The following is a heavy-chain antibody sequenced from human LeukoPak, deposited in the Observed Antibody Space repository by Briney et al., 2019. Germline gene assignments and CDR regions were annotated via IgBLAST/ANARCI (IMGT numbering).Heavy chain of an antibody. CDR2: IKYDGSEK. J-gene: IGHJ4*02. CDR3: AKGYNYGRDY. CDR1: GFIFSSYG. D-gene: IGHD5-24*01. V-gene: IGHV3-30*02. Sequence: GGSLRLSCGASGFIFSSYGMHWVRQAPGKGLEWVAFIKYDGSEKSYADSVKGRFTISRDNSKNTLYLHMNRLRGEDTAVYYCAKGYNYGRDYWGQGTLVIVSS.